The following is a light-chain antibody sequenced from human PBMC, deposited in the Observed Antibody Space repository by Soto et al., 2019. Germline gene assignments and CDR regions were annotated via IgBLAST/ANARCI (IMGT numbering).Light chain of an antibody. CDR3: QQYNDNWT. Sequence: DIQLTQSPSTLSASVGDRDTITCRASQNISSWLAWYHQKPGSAPNLLIYKASTLQSWVPSRFSGSGSGTEFILTISSLQPDYSATYYCQQYNDNWTFGQGTKV. CDR1: QNISSW. J-gene: IGKJ1*01. CDR2: KAS. V-gene: IGKV1-5*03.